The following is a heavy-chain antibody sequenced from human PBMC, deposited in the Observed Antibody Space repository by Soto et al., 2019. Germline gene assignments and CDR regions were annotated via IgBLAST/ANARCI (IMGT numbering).Heavy chain of an antibody. CDR3: ARDLWQQLVRSYYYYGMDV. J-gene: IGHJ6*02. CDR1: GFTFSNYG. CDR2: ISHDGNKE. D-gene: IGHD6-13*01. Sequence: GGSLRLSCAASGFTFSNYGIHWVRQAPGKGLEWVAIISHDGNKEYYADSVKGRFTVSRDNSKKTVYLQMNSLRAEDTAVYYCARDLWQQLVRSYYYYGMDVWGQGTTVTVSS. V-gene: IGHV3-30*03.